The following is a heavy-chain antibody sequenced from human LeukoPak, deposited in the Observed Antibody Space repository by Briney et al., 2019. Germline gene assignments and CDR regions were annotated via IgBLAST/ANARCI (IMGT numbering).Heavy chain of an antibody. V-gene: IGHV1-69*04. CDR3: AVGSGVVVPDWFDP. J-gene: IGHJ5*02. CDR1: GGTFSSYA. Sequence: SVKVSCKASGGTFSSYAISWVRQAPGQGLEWMGRIIPTLGIANYAQKFQGRVTITADKSTSTAYMELSSLRSEDTAVYYCAVGSGVVVPDWFDPWGQGTLVTVSS. D-gene: IGHD2-2*01. CDR2: IIPTLGIA.